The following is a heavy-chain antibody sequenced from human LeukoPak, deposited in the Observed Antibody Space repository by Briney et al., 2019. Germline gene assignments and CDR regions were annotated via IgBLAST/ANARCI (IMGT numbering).Heavy chain of an antibody. CDR3: GKNRSNGDIYY. Sequence: GRSLRLSCAASGFIFRRCYMQWVRQAPGKGLEWVTVISYDGSNKYYGDSVKGRFTISRYNSKNRLYLQMNSLRAEERAVYYWGKNRSNGDIYYWGQVTLVTVSS. J-gene: IGHJ4*02. CDR1: GFIFRRCY. D-gene: IGHD4-17*01. V-gene: IGHV3-30*18. CDR2: ISYDGSNK.